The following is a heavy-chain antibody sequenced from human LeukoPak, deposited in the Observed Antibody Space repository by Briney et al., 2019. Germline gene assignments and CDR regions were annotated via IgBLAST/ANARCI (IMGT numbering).Heavy chain of an antibody. CDR3: AREDGYRSSWYSDY. V-gene: IGHV3-11*06. CDR2: ISCDRINK. J-gene: IGHJ4*02. Sequence: GGSLRLSCAASGFTFSDYYMSWIRQAPGKGLEWVSDISCDRINKYYADSVKGRFTISRDNSKNSLYLQMNSLRAEDTAWYYCAREDGYRSSWYSDYWGQGTLVTVSS. D-gene: IGHD6-13*01. CDR1: GFTFSDYY.